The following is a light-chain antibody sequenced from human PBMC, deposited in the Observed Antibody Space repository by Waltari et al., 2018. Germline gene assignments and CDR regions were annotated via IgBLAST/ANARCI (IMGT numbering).Light chain of an antibody. CDR3: ATWDDSLNGWV. V-gene: IGLV1-44*01. J-gene: IGLJ3*02. CDR1: SSNIGRNT. CDR2: IDD. Sequence: QSVLTQPPSASGTPGQRVTISWSGSSSNIGRNTVNWYQQLPGTAPKLLIYIDDQRPSGVPDRFSGSKSGTSASLAISGLQSEDEADYHCATWDDSLNGWVFGGGTKLTVL.